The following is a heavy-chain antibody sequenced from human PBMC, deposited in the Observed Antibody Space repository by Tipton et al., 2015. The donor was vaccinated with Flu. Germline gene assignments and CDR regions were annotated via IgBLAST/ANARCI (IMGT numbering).Heavy chain of an antibody. CDR2: ISPMFGTA. J-gene: IGHJ4*02. Sequence: QSGPEVKKPGSSVKVSCKASGGTLSSYAINWVRQAPGQGLEWMGGISPMFGTANYAQKFQGRVTISADESTSTAYMELSSLRSEDTAVYYCARGGGPYCSSTSCYETDYWGQGTLVTVSS. CDR1: GGTLSSYA. CDR3: ARGGGPYCSSTSCYETDY. V-gene: IGHV1-69*01. D-gene: IGHD2-2*01.